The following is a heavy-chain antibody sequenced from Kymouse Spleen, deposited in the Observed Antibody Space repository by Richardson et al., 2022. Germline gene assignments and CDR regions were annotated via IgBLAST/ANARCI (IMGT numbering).Heavy chain of an antibody. J-gene: IGHJ4*02. D-gene: IGHD1-7*01. Sequence: QVQLQQWGAGLLKPSETLSLTCAVYGGSFSGYYWSWIRQPPGKGLEWIGEINHSGSTNYNPSLKSRVTISVDTSKNQFSLKLSSVTAADTAVYYCARGLKLELPFFDYWGQGTLVTVSS. CDR3: ARGLKLELPFFDY. V-gene: IGHV4-34*01. CDR1: GGSFSGYY. CDR2: INHSGST.